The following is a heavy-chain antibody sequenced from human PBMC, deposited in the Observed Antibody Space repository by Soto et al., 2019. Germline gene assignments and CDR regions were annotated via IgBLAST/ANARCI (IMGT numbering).Heavy chain of an antibody. CDR2: ISGSGGST. CDR3: AKGRRVPAATYYYYYMDV. CDR1: GFTFSSYA. V-gene: IGHV3-23*01. D-gene: IGHD2-2*01. J-gene: IGHJ6*03. Sequence: EVQLLESGGGLVQPGGSLRLSCAASGFTFSSYAMSWVRQAPGKGLEWVSAISGSGGSTYYEDPVKGRFTISRDNSKNTLYLQMNSLRAEDTAVYYCAKGRRVPAATYYYYYMDVWGKGTTVTVSS.